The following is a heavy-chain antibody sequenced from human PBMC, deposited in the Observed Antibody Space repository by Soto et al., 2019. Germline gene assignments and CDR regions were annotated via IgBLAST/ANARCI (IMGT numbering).Heavy chain of an antibody. D-gene: IGHD6-19*01. V-gene: IGHV4-61*08. CDR1: GGSGSSAAYY. CDR2: IHYTGST. Sequence: SETLSLTCTVSGGSGSSAAYYWSWIRQPPGKGLEWIGHIHYTGSTYYNPSLKSRVTISIHTSKNEFSLRLSSVTAADTAVYFCARSVAVPGAHIDYWGQGTQVTVSS. CDR3: ARSVAVPGAHIDY. J-gene: IGHJ4*02.